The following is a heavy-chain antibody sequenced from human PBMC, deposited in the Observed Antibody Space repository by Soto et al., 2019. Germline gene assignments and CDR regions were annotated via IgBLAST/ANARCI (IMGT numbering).Heavy chain of an antibody. V-gene: IGHV4-61*08. J-gene: IGHJ5*02. Sequence: PSETLSLTCTVSGAALSSGGYFYTWVRQPPGKGLEWFGYIYSSRGNNYNSSLKSRVTLSIDKSNSQFSLRLISVTAADTPVYYCTRAQSNDYYFDPWGQRTLVTVSS. CDR3: TRAQSNDYYFDP. CDR2: IYSSRGN. CDR1: GAALSSGGYF. D-gene: IGHD1-1*01.